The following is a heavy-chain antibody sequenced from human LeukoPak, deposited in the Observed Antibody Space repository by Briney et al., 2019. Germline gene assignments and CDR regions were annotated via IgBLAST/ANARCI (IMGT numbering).Heavy chain of an antibody. V-gene: IGHV1-69*13. CDR1: GGTFSSYA. D-gene: IGHD3-3*01. Sequence: SVKVSCKASGGTFSSYAISWVRQAPGQGLEWMGGIIPIFGTANYAQKFQGRVTITADESTSTAYMELSSLRSEDTAVYYRARAIPIFGVVNHYYYGMDVWGQGTTVTVSS. CDR3: ARAIPIFGVVNHYYYGMDV. J-gene: IGHJ6*02. CDR2: IIPIFGTA.